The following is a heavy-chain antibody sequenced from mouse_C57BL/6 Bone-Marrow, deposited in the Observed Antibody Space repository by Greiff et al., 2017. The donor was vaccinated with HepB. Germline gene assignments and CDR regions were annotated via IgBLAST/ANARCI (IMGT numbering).Heavy chain of an antibody. Sequence: VKLQQSGPELVKPGASVKISCKASGYAFSSSWMNWVKQRPGKGLEWIGRIYPGDGDTNYNGKFKGKATLTADKSSSTAYMQLSSLTSEDSAVYFCARWDSSGCSFDYWGQGTTLTVSS. V-gene: IGHV1-82*01. CDR3: ARWDSSGCSFDY. D-gene: IGHD3-2*02. J-gene: IGHJ2*01. CDR1: GYAFSSSW. CDR2: IYPGDGDT.